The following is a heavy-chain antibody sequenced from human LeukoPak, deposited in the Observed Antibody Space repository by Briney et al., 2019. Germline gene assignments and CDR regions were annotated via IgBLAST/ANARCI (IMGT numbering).Heavy chain of an antibody. CDR3: ARDRFYDNSGFRRLDF. Sequence: SETLSLTCNVSGGPICDYYWSWIRQPPGRGLGWIGYIYFRVTTNYSPSFQSPVSISPDTSKNQFSLCQTSATAPSTGRYYCARDRFYDNSGFRRLDFWGQGLLVTVSS. D-gene: IGHD3-22*01. CDR1: GGPICDYY. J-gene: IGHJ4*02. CDR2: IYFRVTT. V-gene: IGHV4-59*01.